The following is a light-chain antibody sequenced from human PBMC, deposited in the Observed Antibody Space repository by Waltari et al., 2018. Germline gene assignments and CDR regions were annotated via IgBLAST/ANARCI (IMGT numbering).Light chain of an antibody. CDR3: QQHNNWPGT. CDR2: RAS. CDR1: QIVSSN. J-gene: IGKJ2*01. V-gene: IGKV3-15*01. Sequence: EIVMTQSPATLSVSPGERVTLSCRASQIVSSNLAWYQRKPGQAPRLLIYRASTRATGIPARFSGSGSGTEFTLTITTMQSEDFAVYYCQQHNNWPGTFGQGTKLEIK.